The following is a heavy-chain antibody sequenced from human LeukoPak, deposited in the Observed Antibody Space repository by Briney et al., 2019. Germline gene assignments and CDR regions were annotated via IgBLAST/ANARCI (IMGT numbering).Heavy chain of an antibody. Sequence: SETLSLTCAVSGGSISSSNWWSWVRQPPGKGLEWIGEIYHSGSTNYNPSLKSRVTISVDKSKNQFSLKLSSVTAADTAVYYCARATVTNYYYYGMDVWGQGTTVTVSS. V-gene: IGHV4-4*02. CDR2: IYHSGST. CDR1: GGSISSSNW. J-gene: IGHJ6*02. CDR3: ARATVTNYYYYGMDV. D-gene: IGHD4-17*01.